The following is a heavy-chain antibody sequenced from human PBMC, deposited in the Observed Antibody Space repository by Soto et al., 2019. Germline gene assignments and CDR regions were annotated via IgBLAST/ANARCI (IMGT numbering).Heavy chain of an antibody. CDR3: AGRHSSTSLFDDYYYYYMDV. J-gene: IGHJ6*03. Sequence: GASVKVSCKASGCTFSSYTISWVRQAPGQGLEWMGRIIPILGIANYAQKFQGRVTITADKSTSTAYMELSSLRSEDTAVYYCAGRHSSTSLFDDYYYYYMDVWGKGTTVTVSS. D-gene: IGHD2-2*01. CDR2: IIPILGIA. V-gene: IGHV1-69*02. CDR1: GCTFSSYT.